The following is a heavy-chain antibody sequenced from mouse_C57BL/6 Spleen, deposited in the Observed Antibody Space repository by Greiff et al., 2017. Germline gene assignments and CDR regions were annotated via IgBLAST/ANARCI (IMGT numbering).Heavy chain of an antibody. CDR1: GYAFSSSW. CDR2: IYPGDGGT. CDR3: AISGYYGSSLYWYFDV. V-gene: IGHV1-82*01. D-gene: IGHD1-1*01. Sequence: VQLQQSGPELVKPGASVKISCKASGYAFSSSWMNWVKQRPGKGLEWIGRIYPGDGGTNYNGKFKGKATLTADKSSSTAYMQLSSMTSEESAVYFWAISGYYGSSLYWYFDVWGTGTTVTVSS. J-gene: IGHJ1*03.